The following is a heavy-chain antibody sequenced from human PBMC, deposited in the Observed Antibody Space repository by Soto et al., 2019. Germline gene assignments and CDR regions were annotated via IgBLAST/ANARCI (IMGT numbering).Heavy chain of an antibody. J-gene: IGHJ4*02. Sequence: QVQLVESGGGVVQPGRSLRLSCAASGFTFSSYAMHWVRQAPGKGLEWVAVISYDGSNKYYADSVKGRFTISRDNSKNTLYLQMNSLRAEDTAVYYCARGGLMVYANNYFDYWGQGTLVTVSS. CDR2: ISYDGSNK. CDR1: GFTFSSYA. CDR3: ARGGLMVYANNYFDY. D-gene: IGHD2-8*01. V-gene: IGHV3-30-3*01.